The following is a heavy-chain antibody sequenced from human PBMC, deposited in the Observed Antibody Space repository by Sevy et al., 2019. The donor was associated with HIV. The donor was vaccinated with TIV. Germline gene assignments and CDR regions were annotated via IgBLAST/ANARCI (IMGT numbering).Heavy chain of an antibody. CDR3: ARDLIFGVTHAFDI. Sequence: GGSLRLSCAASGFTFSDYSMNWVRQAPGEGLEWVSYISSTSSTIYYADSVKGRFTISRDNAKNSVYLQMNSLRGEDTAVYYCARDLIFGVTHAFDIWGQGTMVTVSS. V-gene: IGHV3-48*01. D-gene: IGHD3-3*01. CDR1: GFTFSDYS. CDR2: ISSTSSTI. J-gene: IGHJ3*02.